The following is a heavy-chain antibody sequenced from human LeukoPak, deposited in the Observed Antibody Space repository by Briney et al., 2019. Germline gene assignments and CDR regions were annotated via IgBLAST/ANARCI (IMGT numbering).Heavy chain of an antibody. CDR3: ARDNDSRDPPHFDY. CDR2: INPDSGGT. CDR1: GYSFTGYY. D-gene: IGHD3-16*01. V-gene: IGHV1-2*02. Sequence: ASVKVSCKASGYSFTGYYMHWVRQAPGQGLEWMGWINPDSGGTNYEQKFQGRVTMTRDTSISTAYMELSSLRSEDTAVYYCARDNDSRDPPHFDYWGQGTLVTVSS. J-gene: IGHJ4*02.